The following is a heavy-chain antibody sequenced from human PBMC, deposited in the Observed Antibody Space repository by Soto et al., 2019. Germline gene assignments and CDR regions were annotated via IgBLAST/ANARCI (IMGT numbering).Heavy chain of an antibody. Sequence: QVQLVQSGAEVKKPGASVKVSCKASGYTFTSYYIHWVRQAPGQGLEWMGIINHNGGSTGYAQKFQGRVTMTRDTSTSTVYMELSSLRSEDTAVYYCARDLDDAFDIWGQGTMVTVSS. CDR1: GYTFTSYY. V-gene: IGHV1-46*03. D-gene: IGHD1-1*01. CDR2: INHNGGST. J-gene: IGHJ3*02. CDR3: ARDLDDAFDI.